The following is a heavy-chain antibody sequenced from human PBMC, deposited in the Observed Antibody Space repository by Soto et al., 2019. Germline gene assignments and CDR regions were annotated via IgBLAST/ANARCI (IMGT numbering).Heavy chain of an antibody. J-gene: IGHJ6*02. CDR2: ISAYNGNT. CDR3: ARDGAYCGGDCYNHYHGMDV. D-gene: IGHD2-21*02. CDR1: GYTFTSYG. V-gene: IGHV1-18*01. Sequence: ASVKVSCKASGYTFTSYGISWVRQAPGQGLEWMGWISAYNGNTNYAQKLQGRVTMTTDTSTSTAYMELRSLRSDDTAVYYCARDGAYCGGDCYNHYHGMDVWGQGTTVTVSS.